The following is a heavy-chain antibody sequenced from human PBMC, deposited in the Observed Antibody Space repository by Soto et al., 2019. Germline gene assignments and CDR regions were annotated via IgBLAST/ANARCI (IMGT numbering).Heavy chain of an antibody. V-gene: IGHV3-23*01. D-gene: IGHD6-6*01. CDR2: ISGSGGST. J-gene: IGHJ5*02. CDR3: AKDPSEYSSPPNWFDP. Sequence: EVQLLESGGGLVQPGGSLRLSCAASGFTFSSYAMSWFRQAPGKGLEWVSAISGSGGSTYYADSVKGRFTISRDNSKNTLYLQMNSLRAEDTAVYYCAKDPSEYSSPPNWFDPWGQGTLVTVSS. CDR1: GFTFSSYA.